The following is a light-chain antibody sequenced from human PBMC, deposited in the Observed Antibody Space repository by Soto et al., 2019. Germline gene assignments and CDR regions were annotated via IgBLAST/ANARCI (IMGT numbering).Light chain of an antibody. V-gene: IGKV3-11*01. CDR1: QSISTH. CDR2: DSS. CDR3: SRLA. Sequence: ELVLTQSPATLSLSPGERATLSCRASQSISTHLAWYQQKAGQAPRLLITDSSKMATGVPARFSGSGSGTDFTLIISSLEPEDFALYYCSRLAFGGGTKVEIK. J-gene: IGKJ4*01.